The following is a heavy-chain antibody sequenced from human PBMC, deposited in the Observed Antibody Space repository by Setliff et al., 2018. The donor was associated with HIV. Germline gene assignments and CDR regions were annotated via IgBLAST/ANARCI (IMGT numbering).Heavy chain of an antibody. CDR3: AKDRSGSYRTFDY. CDR1: GASSIYF. V-gene: IGHV4-39*07. Sequence: SETLSLTCTVSGASSIYFWGWIRQPPGKGLEWIGSVYYSGRTYYNPSLKSRVTISMDTSKNQFSLKLNSVTAADTAVYYCAKDRSGSYRTFDYWGPGILVTVSS. CDR2: VYYSGRT. J-gene: IGHJ4*02. D-gene: IGHD1-26*01.